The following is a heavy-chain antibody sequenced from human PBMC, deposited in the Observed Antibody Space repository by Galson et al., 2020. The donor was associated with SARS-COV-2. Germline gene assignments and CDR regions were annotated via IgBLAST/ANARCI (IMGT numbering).Heavy chain of an antibody. V-gene: IGHV4-34*01. Sequence: SATLSLTCAVYGGSFSGYFWRWIRQPPGKGLEWIGEVNHSGSTNYNPSLKSRVTISVDTSKNQFSLKLSSVTAADTAVYYCARGLDGTGRFNGWDYWGQGTLVTVSS. D-gene: IGHD2-8*02. J-gene: IGHJ4*02. CDR1: GGSFSGYF. CDR2: VNHSGST. CDR3: ARGLDGTGRFNGWDY.